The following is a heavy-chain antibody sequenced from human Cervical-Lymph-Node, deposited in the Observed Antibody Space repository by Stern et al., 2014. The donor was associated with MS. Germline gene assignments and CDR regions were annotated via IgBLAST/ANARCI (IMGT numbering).Heavy chain of an antibody. J-gene: IGHJ4*02. Sequence: VQLVESGPGLVKPSQTLSLTCTVSGGSISSGSDYWSWIRQPVGKGLEWIGRIHASGGAFYTPSLKSRVTISTDTSMNQFSLELNSATAADTAIYYCASGYRIFDYWGQGILVTVSS. CDR1: GGSISSGSDY. CDR2: IHASGGA. V-gene: IGHV4-61*02. D-gene: IGHD5-18*01. CDR3: ASGYRIFDY.